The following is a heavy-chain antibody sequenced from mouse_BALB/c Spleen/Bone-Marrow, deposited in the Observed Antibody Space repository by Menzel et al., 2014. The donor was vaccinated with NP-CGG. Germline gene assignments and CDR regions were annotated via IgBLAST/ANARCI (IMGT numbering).Heavy chain of an antibody. CDR2: IDPYYGGT. CDR3: ARNHFGSNSLGY. Sequence: EVQLQQSGPELEKPGASAKISCKASGYSFTGYNMNWVKQSDGRSLEWIGNIDPYYGGTSYNQKFRGKATLTVDKSSSTAYMQLTSLTSEDSDVYYCARNHFGSNSLGYWGQGTLVTVSA. CDR1: GYSFTGYN. V-gene: IGHV1S135*01. J-gene: IGHJ3*01. D-gene: IGHD1-1*01.